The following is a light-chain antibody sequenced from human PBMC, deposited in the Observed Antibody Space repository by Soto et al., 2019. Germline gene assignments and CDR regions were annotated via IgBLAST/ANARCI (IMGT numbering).Light chain of an antibody. J-gene: IGKJ2*01. CDR2: SAS. V-gene: IGKV3-15*01. CDR1: RIINLN. Sequence: EIVLTQSPATQSVSPGETATLSCRASRIINLNLAWYQQKPGQAPRLLFYSASTRATDVPARFSGSGYGTEFTLTISSLQSEDSAVYYCQQYDNWPPYTFGQGTKLEI. CDR3: QQYDNWPPYT.